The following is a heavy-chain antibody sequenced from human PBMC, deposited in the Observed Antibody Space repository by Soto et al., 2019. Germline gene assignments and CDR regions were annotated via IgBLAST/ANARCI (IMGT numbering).Heavy chain of an antibody. CDR2: ISAHNGDT. CDR3: ARGRYGDY. J-gene: IGHJ4*02. Sequence: QVHLVQSGAEVQKPGASVKVSCKGSGYAFTTYGITWVRQAPGQGLEWMGWISAHNGDTNYAQKLQGRVTVTRDTSTSTAYMELRSLRSDDTAVYYCARGRYGDYWGQGALVTVSS. D-gene: IGHD1-1*01. CDR1: GYAFTTYG. V-gene: IGHV1-18*01.